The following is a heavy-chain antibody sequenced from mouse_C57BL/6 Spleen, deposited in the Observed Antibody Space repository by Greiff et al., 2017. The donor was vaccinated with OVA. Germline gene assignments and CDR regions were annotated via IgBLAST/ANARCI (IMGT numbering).Heavy chain of an antibody. CDR3: ARDLYDYDVRFAY. Sequence: EVKLMESGPGLVKPSQSLSLTCSVTGYSITSGYYWNWIRQFPGNKLEWMGYISYDGSNNYNPSLKNRISITRDTSKNQFFLKLNSVTTEDTATYYCARDLYDYDVRFAYWGQGTLVTVSA. CDR2: ISYDGSN. CDR1: GYSITSGYY. J-gene: IGHJ3*01. D-gene: IGHD2-4*01. V-gene: IGHV3-6*01.